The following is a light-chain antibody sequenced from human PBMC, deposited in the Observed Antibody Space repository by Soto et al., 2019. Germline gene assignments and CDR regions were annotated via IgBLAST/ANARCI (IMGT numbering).Light chain of an antibody. CDR1: QSIHTW. CDR3: QQYRTNWT. J-gene: IGKJ1*01. V-gene: IGKV1-5*03. Sequence: DIPMTQSPSTLSASVGDRITITCRASQSIHTWLAWYQQKPGEVPKVLIYKASSLESGVPSRFSGSGSGTEFTLTISSLQPDDIATYYCQQYRTNWTFGQGTKVEIK. CDR2: KAS.